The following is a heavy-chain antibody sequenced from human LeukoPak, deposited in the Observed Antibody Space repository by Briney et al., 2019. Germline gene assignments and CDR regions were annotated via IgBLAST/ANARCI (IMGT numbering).Heavy chain of an antibody. CDR1: GFTFSSYA. Sequence: GGSLRLSCSASGFTFSSYAMHWVRQAPGKGLEYVSAISSNGGSTNYADSVKDRFTISRDNSKNTLYLQMSSLRAEDTAVCYCAKAGSGSYYKSRSGMDVWGKGTTVIVSS. CDR2: ISSNGGST. V-gene: IGHV3-64D*06. J-gene: IGHJ6*04. D-gene: IGHD3-10*01. CDR3: AKAGSGSYYKSRSGMDV.